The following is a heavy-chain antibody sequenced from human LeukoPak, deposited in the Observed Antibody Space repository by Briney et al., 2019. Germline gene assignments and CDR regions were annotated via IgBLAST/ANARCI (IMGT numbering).Heavy chain of an antibody. V-gene: IGHV3-30*04. Sequence: GRSLRLSCAASGFTFRSYAMHWVRQAPGKGLEWVAVISYDGSNKYYADSVKGRFTISRDNSKNTLYLQMNSLRVEDTAVYYCARDTKYSSGYGGLDYWGQGTLVTVSS. D-gene: IGHD3-22*01. CDR1: GFTFRSYA. CDR2: ISYDGSNK. J-gene: IGHJ4*02. CDR3: ARDTKYSSGYGGLDY.